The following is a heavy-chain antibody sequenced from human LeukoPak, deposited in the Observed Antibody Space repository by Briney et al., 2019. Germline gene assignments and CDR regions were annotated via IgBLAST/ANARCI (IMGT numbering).Heavy chain of an antibody. CDR3: ARTLYYGSGTYPAFDI. D-gene: IGHD3-10*01. J-gene: IGHJ3*02. Sequence: PGGSLRLSCAASGFTFSSYAMSWVRQAPGKGLEWISGLTGGGGSTYYADSVKGRFTISRDNAKNSLFLQMNSLRAEDTAVYYCARTLYYGSGTYPAFDIWGQGTMVIVS. V-gene: IGHV3-23*01. CDR2: LTGGGGST. CDR1: GFTFSSYA.